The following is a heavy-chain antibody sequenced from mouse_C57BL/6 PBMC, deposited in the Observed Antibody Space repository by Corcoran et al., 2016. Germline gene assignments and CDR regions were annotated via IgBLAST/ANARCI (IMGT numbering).Heavy chain of an antibody. CDR1: GYTFTSYG. D-gene: IGHD1-1*01. V-gene: IGHV1-81*01. CDR2: IYPRSGNT. CDR3: ARDYGSSHRYFDV. J-gene: IGHJ1*03. Sequence: QVQLQQSGAELARPGASVKLSCKASGYTFTSYGISWVKQRTGQGLEWIGEIYPRSGNTYYNEKFKGKATLTADKSSSTAYMELRSLTSEDSAVYFCARDYGSSHRYFDVWGTGTTVTVSS.